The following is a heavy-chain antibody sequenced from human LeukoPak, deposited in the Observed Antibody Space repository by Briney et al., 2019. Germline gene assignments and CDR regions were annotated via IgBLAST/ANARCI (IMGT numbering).Heavy chain of an antibody. CDR2: IYTSGST. J-gene: IGHJ4*02. V-gene: IGHV4-61*02. CDR3: ARGPTITRYNWAFDY. CDR1: GGSISSGSYY. D-gene: IGHD1-20*01. Sequence: SQTLSLTCTVSGGSISSGSYYWSWIRQPAGKGLEWIGRIYTSGSTNYNPSLKSRVTISVDTSKNQFSLKLSSVTAADTAVYYCARGPTITRYNWAFDYWGQETLVTVSS.